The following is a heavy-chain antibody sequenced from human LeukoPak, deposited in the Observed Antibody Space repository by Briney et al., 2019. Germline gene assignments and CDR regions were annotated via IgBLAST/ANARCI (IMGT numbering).Heavy chain of an antibody. J-gene: IGHJ4*02. CDR2: INWNGGST. Sequence: GGSLRLSCAASGFTFDDYGMSWVRQAPGKGLEWVSGINWNGGSTGYADSVKGRFTISRDNSKNTLYLQMNSLRAEDTAVYYCARLHRGEYATDWGQGTLVTVSS. V-gene: IGHV3-20*04. D-gene: IGHD2/OR15-2a*01. CDR3: ARLHRGEYATD. CDR1: GFTFDDYG.